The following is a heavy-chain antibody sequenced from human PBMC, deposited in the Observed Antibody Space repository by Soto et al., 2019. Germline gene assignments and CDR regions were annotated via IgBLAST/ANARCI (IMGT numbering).Heavy chain of an antibody. Sequence: PGGSLRLSCAASGFTFSSYAMSWVRQAPGKGLEWVSAISGSGGSTYYADSVKGRFTISRDNSKNTLYLQMNSLRAEDTAVYYCAKNPLTDSGYLHLMDVWGQGTTVTVSS. CDR2: ISGSGGST. V-gene: IGHV3-23*01. CDR1: GFTFSSYA. J-gene: IGHJ6*02. D-gene: IGHD5-12*01. CDR3: AKNPLTDSGYLHLMDV.